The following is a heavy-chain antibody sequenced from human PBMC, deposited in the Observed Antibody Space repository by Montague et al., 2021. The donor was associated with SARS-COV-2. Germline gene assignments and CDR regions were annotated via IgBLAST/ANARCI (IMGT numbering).Heavy chain of an antibody. Sequence: SETLSLTCTVSGSSIGTSSYYWGWTRQPPGKGPEWIGSIYYSGNTYYNPSLKSRVSISGDTSKNQFSLKLSSVTAADTAVYYCVRQEFRGAALYYFDNWGQGTLVTVSS. CDR2: IYYSGNT. J-gene: IGHJ4*02. CDR3: VRQEFRGAALYYFDN. CDR1: GSSIGTSSYY. D-gene: IGHD3-10*01. V-gene: IGHV4-39*01.